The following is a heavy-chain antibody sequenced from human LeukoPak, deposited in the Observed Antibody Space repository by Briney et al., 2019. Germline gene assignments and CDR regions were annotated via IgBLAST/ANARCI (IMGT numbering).Heavy chain of an antibody. D-gene: IGHD3-10*01. CDR1: GGSISSYY. Sequence: SETLSPTCTVSGGSISSYYWSWIRQPPGKGLEWIGYIYYSGSTNYNPSLKSRVTISVDTSKNQFSLKLSSVTAADTAVYYCARDEGHYGSAYGMDVWGQGTTVTVSS. J-gene: IGHJ6*02. V-gene: IGHV4-59*01. CDR2: IYYSGST. CDR3: ARDEGHYGSAYGMDV.